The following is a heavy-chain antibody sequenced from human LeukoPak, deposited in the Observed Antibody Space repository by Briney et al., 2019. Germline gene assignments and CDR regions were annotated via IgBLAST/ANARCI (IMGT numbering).Heavy chain of an antibody. CDR3: AKDRGYEVVFDP. D-gene: IGHD5-12*01. Sequence: PGGSLRLSCAASGFTFSSYEMNWVRQAPGKGLEWVSYISSSGSPTYYADSVKGRFTISRDNDKNSLYLQMNSLRIEDTALYYCAKDRGYEVVFDPWGQGTLVAVSS. CDR1: GFTFSSYE. CDR2: ISSSGSPT. V-gene: IGHV3-48*03. J-gene: IGHJ5*02.